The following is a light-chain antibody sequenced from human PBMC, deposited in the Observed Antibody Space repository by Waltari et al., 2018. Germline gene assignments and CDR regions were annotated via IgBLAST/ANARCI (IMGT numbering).Light chain of an antibody. CDR1: NSNIGAGYD. CDR2: TTN. Sequence: QSVLTQPPSVSGAPGQTVTISCTGSNSNIGAGYDIHWYQQLPGTVPKLLSYTTNGRPTGGPGRFSGSKIGTSASLVITGLQTEDEADYYCQTYDSSLNGFLIFGGGTRLTV. J-gene: IGLJ2*01. CDR3: QTYDSSLNGFLI. V-gene: IGLV1-40*01.